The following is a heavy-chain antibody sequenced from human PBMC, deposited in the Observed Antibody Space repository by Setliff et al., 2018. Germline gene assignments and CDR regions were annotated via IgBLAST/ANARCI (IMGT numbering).Heavy chain of an antibody. D-gene: IGHD2-2*03. CDR2: IYPGDSDT. Sequence: LGESLKISCKGSGYSFTSYWIGWVRQMPGKGLEWMGIIYPGDSDTRYSPSFQGQVTISADKSISTAYLQWSSLKASDTAVYYCARFGYCSSTSCYEVGGNWFDPWGQGTLVTVSS. CDR1: GYSFTSYW. J-gene: IGHJ5*02. CDR3: ARFGYCSSTSCYEVGGNWFDP. V-gene: IGHV5-51*01.